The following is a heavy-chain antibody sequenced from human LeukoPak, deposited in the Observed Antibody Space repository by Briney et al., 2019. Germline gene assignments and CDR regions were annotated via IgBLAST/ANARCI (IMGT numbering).Heavy chain of an antibody. CDR3: ARDYDSSGYTGAFDI. V-gene: IGHV3-21*01. CDR1: GLTFSSYS. CDR2: ISSSSSYI. J-gene: IGHJ3*02. D-gene: IGHD3-22*01. Sequence: GGSLRLSCAASGLTFSSYSMNWVRQAPGKGLEWASSISSSSSYIYYADSVKGRFTISRDNAKNSLYLQMNSLRAEDTAVYYCARDYDSSGYTGAFDIWGQGTMVTVSS.